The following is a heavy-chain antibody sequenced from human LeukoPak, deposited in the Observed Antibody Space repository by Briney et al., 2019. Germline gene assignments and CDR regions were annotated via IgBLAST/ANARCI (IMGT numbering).Heavy chain of an antibody. D-gene: IGHD6-19*01. CDR1: GFTFSRNA. V-gene: IGHV3-30-3*01. Sequence: GRSLRLSCAASGFTFSRNAMHWVRQAPGKGLEWVAVISFDGSDKYYADSVKGRFTISRDNSKNTLFLQMNSLRAEDTAIYYCARYLIQTAVAARVGWFDPWGQGTLVTVSS. CDR3: ARYLIQTAVAARVGWFDP. CDR2: ISFDGSDK. J-gene: IGHJ5*02.